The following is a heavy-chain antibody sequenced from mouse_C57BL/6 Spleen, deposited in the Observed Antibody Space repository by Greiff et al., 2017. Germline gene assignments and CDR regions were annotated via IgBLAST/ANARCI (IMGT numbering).Heavy chain of an antibody. Sequence: DVMLVESGGGLVKPGGSLKLSCAASGFTFSSYTMSWVRQTPEKRLEWVATISGGGGNTYYPDSVKGRFTISRDNAKNTLYLQMSSLRSEDTALYYCARGYSNYVGGYFGGWGTGTTVTVSS. V-gene: IGHV5-9*01. CDR2: ISGGGGNT. CDR1: GFTFSSYT. J-gene: IGHJ1*03. D-gene: IGHD2-5*01. CDR3: ARGYSNYVGGYFGG.